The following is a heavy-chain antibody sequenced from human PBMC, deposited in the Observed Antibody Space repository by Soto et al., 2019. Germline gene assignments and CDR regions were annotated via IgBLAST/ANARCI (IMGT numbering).Heavy chain of an antibody. CDR3: AKDSGSYLPRNPFDY. Sequence: PGGSLRLSCAASGFTFSSYAMSWVRQAPGKGLERVSAISGSGGSTYYADSVKGRFTISRDNSKNTLYLQMNSLRAEDTAVYYCAKDSGSYLPRNPFDYWGQGTLVTVSS. CDR1: GFTFSSYA. J-gene: IGHJ4*02. D-gene: IGHD1-26*01. V-gene: IGHV3-23*01. CDR2: ISGSGGST.